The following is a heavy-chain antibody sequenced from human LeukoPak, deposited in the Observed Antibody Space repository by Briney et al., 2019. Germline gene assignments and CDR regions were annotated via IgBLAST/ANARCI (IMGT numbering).Heavy chain of an antibody. V-gene: IGHV3-7*01. CDR1: GLTVSNHW. CDR3: ARIFDF. Sequence: GGSLRLSCVASGLTVSNHWMSWVRQAPGKGLEWVANIREERGQEYYVDSVKGRFTISRDNSKNTLYLQMDSLKTEDTAFYYCARIFDFWGQGTLVTVSS. CDR2: IREERGQE. J-gene: IGHJ4*02.